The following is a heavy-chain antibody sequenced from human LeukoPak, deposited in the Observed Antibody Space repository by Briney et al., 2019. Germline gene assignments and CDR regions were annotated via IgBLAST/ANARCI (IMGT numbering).Heavy chain of an antibody. D-gene: IGHD6-19*01. J-gene: IGHJ6*03. CDR3: ARGRIAVAGYYYYYMDV. Sequence: PSETLSLTCTVSGGSISSYYWSWIRQPAGKGLEWIGRIYTSGSTNYNPSLKSRVTMSVDTSKNQFPLKLSSVTAADTAVYYCARGRIAVAGYYYYYMDVWGKGTTVTVSS. CDR1: GGSISSYY. V-gene: IGHV4-4*07. CDR2: IYTSGST.